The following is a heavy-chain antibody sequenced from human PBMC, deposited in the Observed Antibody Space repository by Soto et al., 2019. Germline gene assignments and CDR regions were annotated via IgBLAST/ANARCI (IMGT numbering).Heavy chain of an antibody. CDR1: GYTFTSYG. D-gene: IGHD3-3*01. V-gene: IGHV3-48*01. Sequence: ASVKVSCKASGYTFTSYGINWVRQAPGKGLEWVSYISRSSSTIYYADSVKGRFTISRDNAKNSLYLQMNSPRAEDTAVYYCAREVRVRGFAFDIWGQGTMVTVPS. CDR2: ISRSSSTI. CDR3: AREVRVRGFAFDI. J-gene: IGHJ3*02.